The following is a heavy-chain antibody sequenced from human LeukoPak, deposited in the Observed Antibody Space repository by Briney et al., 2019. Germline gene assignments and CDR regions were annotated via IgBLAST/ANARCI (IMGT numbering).Heavy chain of an antibody. Sequence: SETLSLTCTVSGGSISSSSYYWGWIRQPPGKGLEWIGSIYYSGSTYYNPSLKSRVTISVDTSKNQFSLKLSSVTAADTAVYYCARHPNTAMVDWFDPWGQGTLVTVSS. CDR2: IYYSGST. D-gene: IGHD5-18*01. CDR1: GGSISSSSYY. CDR3: ARHPNTAMVDWFDP. V-gene: IGHV4-39*01. J-gene: IGHJ5*02.